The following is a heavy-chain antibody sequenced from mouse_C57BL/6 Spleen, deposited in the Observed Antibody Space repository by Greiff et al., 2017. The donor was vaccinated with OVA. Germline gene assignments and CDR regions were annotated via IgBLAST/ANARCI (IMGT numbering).Heavy chain of an antibody. CDR3: ARGPTTSFDY. CDR2: ISYDGSN. J-gene: IGHJ2*01. Sequence: EVKLQESGPGLVKPSQSLSLTCSVTGYSITSGYYWNWIRQFPGNKLEWMGYISYDGSNNYNPSLKNRISITRDTSKNQFFLKLNSVTTEDTATYYCARGPTTSFDYWGQGTTLTVSS. D-gene: IGHD6-1*01. CDR1: GYSITSGYY. V-gene: IGHV3-6*01.